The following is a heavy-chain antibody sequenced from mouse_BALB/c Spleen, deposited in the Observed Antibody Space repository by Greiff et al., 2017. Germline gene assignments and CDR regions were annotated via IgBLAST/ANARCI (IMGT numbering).Heavy chain of an antibody. D-gene: IGHD2-3*01. J-gene: IGHJ3*01. V-gene: IGHV2-9*02. CDR2: IWAGGST. CDR3: ARDLYDGYYPWFAY. Sequence: VQLQESGPGLVAPSQSLSITCTVSGFSLTSYGVHWVRQPPGKGLEWLGVIWAGGSTNYNSALMSRLSISKDNSKSQVFLKMNSLQTDDTAMYYCARDLYDGYYPWFAYWGQGTLVTVSA. CDR1: GFSLTSYG.